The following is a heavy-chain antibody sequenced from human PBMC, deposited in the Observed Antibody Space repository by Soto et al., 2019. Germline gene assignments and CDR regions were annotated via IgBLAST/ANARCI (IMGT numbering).Heavy chain of an antibody. V-gene: IGHV3-33*01. CDR3: ARDRIAAAGPGLFFDY. J-gene: IGHJ4*02. CDR1: GFTFSSYG. CDR2: IWYDGSNK. Sequence: TGGSLRLSCAASGFTFSSYGMHWVRQAPGKGLEWVAVIWYDGSNKYYADSVKGRFTISRDNSKNTLYLQMNSLRAEDTAVYYCARDRIAAAGPGLFFDYWGQGTLVTVSS. D-gene: IGHD6-13*01.